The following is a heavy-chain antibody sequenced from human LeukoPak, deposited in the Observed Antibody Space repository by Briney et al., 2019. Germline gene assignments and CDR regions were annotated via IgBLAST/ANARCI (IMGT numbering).Heavy chain of an antibody. Sequence: GGSLRLSCAASGFTFSSYAMHWARQAPGKGLEWVAVISYDGSNKYYADSVKGRFTISRDNSKNTLYLQMNSLRAEDTAVYYCARELLAAAGYYFDYWGQGTLVTVSS. V-gene: IGHV3-30*04. CDR2: ISYDGSNK. CDR1: GFTFSSYA. J-gene: IGHJ4*02. CDR3: ARELLAAAGYYFDY. D-gene: IGHD6-13*01.